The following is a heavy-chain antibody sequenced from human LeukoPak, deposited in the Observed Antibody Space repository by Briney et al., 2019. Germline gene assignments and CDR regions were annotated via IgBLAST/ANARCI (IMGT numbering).Heavy chain of an antibody. Sequence: GGSLTLSCAASGFTLSTYGMYWVRQPPGKGLEWVAVICNDGSNNHYADSMKGRFTIYRDNSKNTLDLQMNSLRAQDTAVYYCAKDLSSSWFEGLDNWGQGTLVTVSS. CDR2: ICNDGSNN. V-gene: IGHV3-33*06. D-gene: IGHD6-13*01. CDR1: GFTLSTYG. J-gene: IGHJ4*02. CDR3: AKDLSSSWFEGLDN.